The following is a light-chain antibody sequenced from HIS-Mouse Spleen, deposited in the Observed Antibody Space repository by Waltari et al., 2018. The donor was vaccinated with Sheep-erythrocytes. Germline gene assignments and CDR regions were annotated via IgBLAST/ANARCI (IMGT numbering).Light chain of an antibody. CDR1: QGISSA. J-gene: IGKJ1*01. CDR3: QQFNNYPRT. V-gene: IGKV1D-13*01. Sequence: AIQLTQSPSSLSASVGDRVTITCRASQGISSALAWYQQKPGKAPKLLLYDASSLESGFPSRFSGSGSGTDFTLTISSLQPEDFATYYCQQFNNYPRTFGQGTKVEIK. CDR2: DAS.